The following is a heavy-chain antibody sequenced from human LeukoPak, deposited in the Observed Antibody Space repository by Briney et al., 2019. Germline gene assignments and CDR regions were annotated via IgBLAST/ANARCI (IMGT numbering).Heavy chain of an antibody. J-gene: IGHJ6*03. Sequence: GESLKISCKGSGYSFTSYWIGWVRQMPGKGLEWMGIIYPGDSDTRYSPSFQGQVTISADKSISTAYLQWSSLKASDPAMYYCARHGDYYGSGSSLYYYYYYMDVWGKGTTVTVSS. D-gene: IGHD3-10*01. CDR2: IYPGDSDT. CDR3: ARHGDYYGSGSSLYYYYYYMDV. V-gene: IGHV5-51*01. CDR1: GYSFTSYW.